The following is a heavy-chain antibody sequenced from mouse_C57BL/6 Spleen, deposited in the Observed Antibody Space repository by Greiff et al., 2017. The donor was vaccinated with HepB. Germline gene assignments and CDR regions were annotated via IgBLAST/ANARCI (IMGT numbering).Heavy chain of an antibody. CDR3: ARRYCYGSSWFAY. CDR1: GYTFTSYW. CDR2: IYPSDSET. J-gene: IGHJ3*01. Sequence: QVQLQQPGAELVRPGSSVKLSCKASGYTFTSYWMDWVKQRPGQGLEWIGNIYPSDSETHYNQKFKDKATLTVDKSSSTAYMQLSSLTSEDSAVYYCARRYCYGSSWFAYWGQGTLVTVSA. V-gene: IGHV1-61*01. D-gene: IGHD1-1*01.